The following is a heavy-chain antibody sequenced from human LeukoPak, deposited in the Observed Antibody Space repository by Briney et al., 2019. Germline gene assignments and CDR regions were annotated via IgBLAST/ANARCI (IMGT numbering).Heavy chain of an antibody. J-gene: IGHJ6*03. CDR3: GREGGRGCYYYYYMDV. CDR1: GFTFSSYA. CDR2: ISYDGSNK. V-gene: IGHV3-30*04. D-gene: IGHD6-19*01. Sequence: GGSLRLSCAASGFTFSSYAMNWVRQAPGKGLEWVAGISYDGSNKYYADSVKGRFTISRDNSKNTMYLQMNSLIAEDTAVYYCGREGGRGCYYYYYMDVWGKGTPVTVSS.